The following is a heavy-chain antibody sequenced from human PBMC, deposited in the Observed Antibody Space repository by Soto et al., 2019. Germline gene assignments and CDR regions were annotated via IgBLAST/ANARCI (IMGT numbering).Heavy chain of an antibody. D-gene: IGHD3-22*01. CDR1: GYTFTSYY. CDR2: INPSGGST. J-gene: IGHJ4*02. Sequence: ASVKVSCKASGYTFTSYYMHWVRQAPGQGLEWMGIINPSGGSTSYAQKFQGRVTMTRDTSTSTVYMELSSLRSEDTAVYYCARDVYDSSGYYYNLFDYWGQGTLVTVSS. CDR3: ARDVYDSSGYYYNLFDY. V-gene: IGHV1-46*01.